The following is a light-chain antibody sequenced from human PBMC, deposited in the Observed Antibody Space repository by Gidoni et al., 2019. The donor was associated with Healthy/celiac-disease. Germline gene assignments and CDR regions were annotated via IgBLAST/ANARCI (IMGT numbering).Light chain of an antibody. Sequence: EIELTQSPSFMSASVGDSVTITCRASQGISSYLAWYQQKPGKAPKLLVYAASTLQSGVPSRFSGIGSGTEFTLTLSSLQPEYFATYYCQPLNSYPYTFXQXTKLEI. CDR3: QPLNSYPYT. J-gene: IGKJ2*01. CDR2: AAS. V-gene: IGKV1-9*01. CDR1: QGISSY.